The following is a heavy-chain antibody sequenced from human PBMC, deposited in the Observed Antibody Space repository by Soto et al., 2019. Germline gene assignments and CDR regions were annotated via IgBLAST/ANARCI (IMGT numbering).Heavy chain of an antibody. D-gene: IGHD1-26*01. V-gene: IGHV3-48*03. Sequence: PGGSLRLSCAASGFTFSRYEMNWVRQAPGKGLEWVSYITGTSTTIYYADSVKGRFTISRDNSKSTVYLELNNLSAEDTAVYHCAKNQGVELVPLATVDWFDPWGQGSVVTVSS. CDR3: AKNQGVELVPLATVDWFDP. J-gene: IGHJ5*02. CDR1: GFTFSRYE. CDR2: ITGTSTTI.